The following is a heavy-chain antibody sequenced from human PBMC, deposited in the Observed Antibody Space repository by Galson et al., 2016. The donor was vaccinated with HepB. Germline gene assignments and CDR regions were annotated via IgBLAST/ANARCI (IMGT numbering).Heavy chain of an antibody. CDR1: GFTFRSYS. Sequence: SLRLSCAASGFTFRSYSMNWVRQAPGKGLGWVSYISVHYTIYYADSVRGRFTISRDNAKNSVYLQMYSLRAEDTAVYFCARSVEGSFDYWGQGALVTVSS. V-gene: IGHV3-48*04. CDR3: ARSVEGSFDY. CDR2: ISVHYTI. J-gene: IGHJ4*02.